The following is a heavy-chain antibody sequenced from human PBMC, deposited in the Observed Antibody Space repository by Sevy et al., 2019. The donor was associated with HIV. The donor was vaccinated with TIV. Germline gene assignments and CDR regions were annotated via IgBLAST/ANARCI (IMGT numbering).Heavy chain of an antibody. CDR1: GFTFSNYA. J-gene: IGHJ4*02. Sequence: GGSLRLSCAASGFTFSNYAMSWVRQAPGKGLERVSAISGSSAKTYYADSVKGRFTISRDNSKHTLYLQMNSLRAEDMAIYYCAKGRQWELPLDYWGQGTLVTVSS. CDR2: ISGSSAKT. D-gene: IGHD1-26*01. CDR3: AKGRQWELPLDY. V-gene: IGHV3-23*01.